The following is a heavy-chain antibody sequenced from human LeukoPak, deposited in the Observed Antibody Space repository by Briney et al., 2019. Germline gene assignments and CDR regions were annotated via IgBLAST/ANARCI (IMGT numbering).Heavy chain of an antibody. CDR1: GYTFTGYY. V-gene: IGHV1-2*02. J-gene: IGHJ3*02. Sequence: GASMMVSCKASGYTFTGYYMHWVRQAPGQGLEWMGWINPNSGGTNYAQKFQGRVTMTRDASISTAYMELSRLRSDDTAVYYCARDHAFDIWGQGTMVTVSS. CDR2: INPNSGGT. CDR3: ARDHAFDI.